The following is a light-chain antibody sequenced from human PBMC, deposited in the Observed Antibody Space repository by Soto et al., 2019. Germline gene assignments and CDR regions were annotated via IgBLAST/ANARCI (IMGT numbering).Light chain of an antibody. CDR2: AAS. CDR1: QGISTY. V-gene: IGKV1-39*01. CDR3: QQSNSITWT. Sequence: DIQMNQLPTSLSASVGDRVILTCRASQGISTYLNWYQQKPGKAPKVLIYAASSLQSGVPSRFSGSGSETDFTLTISSLQPEDFATYSCQQSNSITWTFGQGTKVDIK. J-gene: IGKJ1*01.